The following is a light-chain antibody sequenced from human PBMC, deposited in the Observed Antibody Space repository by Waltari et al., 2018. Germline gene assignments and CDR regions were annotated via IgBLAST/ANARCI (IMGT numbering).Light chain of an antibody. Sequence: QPALTPLASVSGSPGQSIAIPCTGGSSDFGVYIFVSWYQQLPGKAPKLMILDVSNRPSGVSIRFSGSKSGNTASLTISGLRTEDEADYYCSSFTRGSTHVIFGGGTRLTVL. CDR3: SSFTRGSTHVI. CDR2: DVS. V-gene: IGLV2-14*03. J-gene: IGLJ2*01. CDR1: SSDFGVYIF.